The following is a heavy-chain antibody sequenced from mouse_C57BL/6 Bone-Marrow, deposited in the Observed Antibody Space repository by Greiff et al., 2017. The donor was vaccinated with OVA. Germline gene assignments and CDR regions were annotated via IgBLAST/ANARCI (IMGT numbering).Heavy chain of an antibody. J-gene: IGHJ3*01. V-gene: IGHV7-3*01. CDR2: LRNKANGYTT. CDR3: ARGDFRGMFAY. Sequence: EVKLQESGGGLVQPGGSLSLSCAASGFTFTDYYMSWVRQPPGKALEWLGFLRNKANGYTTEYSASVKGRFTISRDNSQSILYLRMNALVAEDSATYYCARGDFRGMFAYWGQGTLVTVSA. CDR1: GFTFTDYY. D-gene: IGHD3-3*01.